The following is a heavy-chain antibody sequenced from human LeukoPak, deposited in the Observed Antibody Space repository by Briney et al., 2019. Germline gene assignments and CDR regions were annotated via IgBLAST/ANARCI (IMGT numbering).Heavy chain of an antibody. Sequence: SETLSLTCTVSGGSIRSYYWTWIRQPPGKGLEWIGYIYYSGSTNYNPSLKSRVTISVDTSKNQFSLKLSSVTAADTAVYYCARVYGSGSYSPYYYYYMDVWGKGTTVTISS. J-gene: IGHJ6*03. CDR3: ARVYGSGSYSPYYYYYMDV. V-gene: IGHV4-59*01. CDR1: GGSIRSYY. CDR2: IYYSGST. D-gene: IGHD3-10*01.